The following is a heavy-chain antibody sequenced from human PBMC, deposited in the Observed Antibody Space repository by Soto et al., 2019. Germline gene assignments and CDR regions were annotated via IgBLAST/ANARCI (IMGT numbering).Heavy chain of an antibody. CDR2: ISYDGSKK. CDR1: GFTFSSYG. D-gene: IGHD5-18*01. J-gene: IGHJ6*02. CDR3: TRVHSADSEYNTRPSHTDG. V-gene: IGHV3-30*03. Sequence: QVQLVESGGGVVQPGRSLRLSCTASGFTFSSYGMYWVRQAPGKGLEWVAVISYDGSKKYYADSVKGRFTISRDTSNNTMYLQTNGLRVKDTSIYYCTRVHSADSEYNTRPSHTDGWGQGTMVTVAS.